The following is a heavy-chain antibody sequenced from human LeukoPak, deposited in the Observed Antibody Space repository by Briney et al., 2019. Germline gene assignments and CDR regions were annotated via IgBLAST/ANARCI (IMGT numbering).Heavy chain of an antibody. D-gene: IGHD2-15*01. V-gene: IGHV3-23*01. CDR3: AKQLGYCSDGSCYFPY. Sequence: GGSLRLSCAASGFTFISSAMSWVGQAPGKGREGVSAISNNGGYTYYADSVQGRFTISRDNSKSTLCLQMNSLRAEDTAVYYCAKQLGYCSDGSCYFPYWGQGTLVTVSS. CDR1: GFTFISSA. J-gene: IGHJ4*02. CDR2: ISNNGGYT.